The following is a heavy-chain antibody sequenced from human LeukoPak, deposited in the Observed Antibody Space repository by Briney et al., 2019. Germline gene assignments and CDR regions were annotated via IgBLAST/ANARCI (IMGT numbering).Heavy chain of an antibody. CDR1: GDSISTYY. D-gene: IGHD2-15*01. CDR2: ILYTGNT. Sequence: SETLSLTCTVSGDSISTYYWGWIRQSPEKGLEWIGYILYTGNTNYNPSLKSRVTISIDTSKKQFSLNLSSVTAADTAVYYCATAGGSYYSGWEFDSWGQGTLVTVSS. CDR3: ATAGGSYYSGWEFDS. J-gene: IGHJ4*02. V-gene: IGHV4-59*01.